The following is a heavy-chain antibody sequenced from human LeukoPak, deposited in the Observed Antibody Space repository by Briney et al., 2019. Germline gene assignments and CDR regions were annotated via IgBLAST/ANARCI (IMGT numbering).Heavy chain of an antibody. Sequence: GGSLRLSCAASGVTFSSYTLNWVRQAPGKGLEWVSTVSSSSTYIYYADSVKGRFTISRDNAKNSLYLQMNSLRAEDTAVYYCARDSNPVYYYGLDVWGQGTTFTVSS. CDR1: GVTFSSYT. J-gene: IGHJ6*02. CDR2: VSSSSTYI. D-gene: IGHD4-11*01. CDR3: ARDSNPVYYYGLDV. V-gene: IGHV3-21*01.